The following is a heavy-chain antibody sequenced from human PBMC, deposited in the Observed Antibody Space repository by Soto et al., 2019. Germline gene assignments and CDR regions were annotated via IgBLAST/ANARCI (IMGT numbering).Heavy chain of an antibody. CDR2: IDGSGTAT. Sequence: QVQLVESGGGLVRPGESLRLSCTASGFALVDYMSWIRQAPGRGLEWVSYIDGSGTATYYTDSVKGRFTVSRDHAENSLYLQMDSLTAEDTAVYYCARDYRNKGFDRWGLGTLVTVSS. V-gene: IGHV3-11*01. J-gene: IGHJ4*02. CDR1: GFALVDY. CDR3: ARDYRNKGFDR. D-gene: IGHD4-4*01.